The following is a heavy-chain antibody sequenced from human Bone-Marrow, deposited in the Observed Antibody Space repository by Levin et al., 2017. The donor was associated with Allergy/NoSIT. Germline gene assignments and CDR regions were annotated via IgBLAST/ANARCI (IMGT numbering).Heavy chain of an antibody. CDR1: GDSVSSESYY. J-gene: IGHJ4*02. Sequence: MSSETLSLTCTVSGDSVSSESYYWSWIRQPPGKGLQWIGYIYYTGSTNYIPSLKSRVTISIDTSNNQFSLKLSSVTAADTAVYYCASHPRFNSDWRALDYWGQGTLVTVSS. CDR2: IYYTGST. CDR3: ASHPRFNSDWRALDY. V-gene: IGHV4-61*01. D-gene: IGHD6-19*01.